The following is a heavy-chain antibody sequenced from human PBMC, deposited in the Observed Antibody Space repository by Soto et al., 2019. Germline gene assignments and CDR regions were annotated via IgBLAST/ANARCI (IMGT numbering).Heavy chain of an antibody. V-gene: IGHV3-23*01. CDR2: ISGSGGST. J-gene: IGHJ4*02. D-gene: IGHD2-15*01. CDR1: GFTFSSYA. CDR3: AKDLLASDIVVVVAATYFDY. Sequence: GGSLRLSCAASGFTFSSYAMSWVRQAPGKGLEWVSAISGSGGSTYYADSVKGRFTISRDNSKSTLYLQMNSLRAEDTAVYYCAKDLLASDIVVVVAATYFDYWGQGTLVTVS.